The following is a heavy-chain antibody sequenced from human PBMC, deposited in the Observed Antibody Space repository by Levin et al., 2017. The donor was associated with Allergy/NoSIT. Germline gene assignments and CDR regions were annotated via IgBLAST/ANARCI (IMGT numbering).Heavy chain of an antibody. CDR2: IYYSGST. Sequence: SSQTLSLPCTVSCGSISSSSYYWGWIRQPPGKGLEWIGSIYYSGSTYYNPSLKSRVTISVDTSKNQFSLKLSSVTAADTAVYYCARLPWYYGDLDYWGQGTLVTVSS. V-gene: IGHV4-39*01. CDR3: ARLPWYYGDLDY. CDR1: CGSISSSSYY. J-gene: IGHJ4*02. D-gene: IGHD4-17*01.